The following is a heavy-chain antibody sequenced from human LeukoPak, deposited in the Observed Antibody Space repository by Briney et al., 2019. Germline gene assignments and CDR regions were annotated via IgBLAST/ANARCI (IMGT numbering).Heavy chain of an antibody. V-gene: IGHV6-1*01. CDR2: TYYRSKWYD. Sequence: SQTLSLTCAISGDSVSSNSAAWNWIRQSPSRGLEWLGRTYYRSKWYDDYAVSVKSRITINADTSKNQFFLQLNSVTPEDTAVYYCARTAEYDNTWYYFDYWGQGTLVTVSS. CDR3: ARTAEYDNTWYYFDY. D-gene: IGHD3-22*01. CDR1: GDSVSSNSAA. J-gene: IGHJ4*02.